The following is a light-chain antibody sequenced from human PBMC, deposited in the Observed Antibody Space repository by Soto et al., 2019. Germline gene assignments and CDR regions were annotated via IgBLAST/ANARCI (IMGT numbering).Light chain of an antibody. J-gene: IGKJ4*01. CDR2: AAS. CDR1: QDIANY. CDR3: QRYDDAPLT. V-gene: IGKV1-27*01. Sequence: DIQMTQSPSSLSASVGDRVTMTCRASQDIANYLVWYQQQPGKVPKLLIYAASTLHSGVPSRFSGSGSGTDFTLTISSLQPADVGTYYCQRYDDAPLTFGGGTKVDIK.